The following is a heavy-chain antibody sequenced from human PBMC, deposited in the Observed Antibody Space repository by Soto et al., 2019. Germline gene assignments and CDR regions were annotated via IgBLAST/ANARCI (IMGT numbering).Heavy chain of an antibody. J-gene: IGHJ5*02. V-gene: IGHV1-18*01. D-gene: IGHD6-13*01. CDR1: GYTFTSYG. CDR2: ISAYNGNT. Sequence: GASVKVSCKASGYTFTSYGISWVRQAPGQGLEWMGWISAYNGNTNYAQKLQGRVTMTTDTSTSTAYMELRSLRSDDTAVYYCARVGIAAAVTYNWLDPWGQGTLVTLSS. CDR3: ARVGIAAAVTYNWLDP.